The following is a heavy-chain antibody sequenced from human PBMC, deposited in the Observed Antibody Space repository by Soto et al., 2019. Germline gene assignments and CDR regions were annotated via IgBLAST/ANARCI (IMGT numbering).Heavy chain of an antibody. V-gene: IGHV4-31*03. D-gene: IGHD5-12*01. CDR1: GGSISSGGYY. J-gene: IGHJ4*02. CDR2: IYYSGST. CDR3: AREGDIVAAADYFDY. Sequence: SETLSLTCTVSGGSISSGGYYWSWIRQHPGKGLEWIGYIYYSGSTYYNPSLKSRVTISVDTSKNQFSLKLSSVTAADTAVYYCAREGDIVAAADYFDYWGQGTLVTVSS.